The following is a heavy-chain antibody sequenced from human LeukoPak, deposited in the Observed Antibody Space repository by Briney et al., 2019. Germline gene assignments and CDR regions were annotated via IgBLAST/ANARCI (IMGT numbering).Heavy chain of an antibody. CDR1: GFTFSSYG. V-gene: IGHV3-33*08. Sequence: PGGSLRLSCAASGFTFSSYGIHWVRQAPGKGLEWVAIIWSGGSNKYYADSVKGRFTISRDNAKNSLYLQMNSLRAEDTAVYYCARPGWFDPWGQGTLVTVSS. CDR3: ARPGWFDP. D-gene: IGHD3-10*01. CDR2: IWSGGSNK. J-gene: IGHJ5*02.